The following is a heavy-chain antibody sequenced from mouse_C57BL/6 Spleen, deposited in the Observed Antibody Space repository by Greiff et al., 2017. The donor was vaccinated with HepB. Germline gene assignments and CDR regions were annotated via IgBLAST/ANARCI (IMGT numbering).Heavy chain of an antibody. CDR2: ISSGGSYT. CDR1: GFTFSSYG. Sequence: VQLKESGGDLVKPGGSLKLSCAASGFTFSSYGMSWVRQTPDKRLEWVATISSGGSYTYYPDSVKGRFTISRDNAKNTPYLQMSRLKSEDTAMYYCARQAAYGSSPYWYFDVWGTGTTVTVSS. D-gene: IGHD1-1*01. CDR3: ARQAAYGSSPYWYFDV. V-gene: IGHV5-6*01. J-gene: IGHJ1*03.